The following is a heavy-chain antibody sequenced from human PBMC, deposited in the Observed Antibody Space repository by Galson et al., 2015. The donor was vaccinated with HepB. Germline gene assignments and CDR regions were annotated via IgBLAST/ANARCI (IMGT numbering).Heavy chain of an antibody. CDR3: ARPKAGLPADGHFFDT. V-gene: IGHV3-30*04. J-gene: IGHJ4*02. CDR1: GFIFGIYT. D-gene: IGHD6-13*01. Sequence: SLRLSCAASGFIFGIYTMHWVRQAPGKGLKWVAVISYDGNHRFYADSVKGRFTISRDNSKNTQYLEMNSLKVDDTAVYYCARPKAGLPADGHFFDTWGQGTLVTVSS. CDR2: ISYDGNHR.